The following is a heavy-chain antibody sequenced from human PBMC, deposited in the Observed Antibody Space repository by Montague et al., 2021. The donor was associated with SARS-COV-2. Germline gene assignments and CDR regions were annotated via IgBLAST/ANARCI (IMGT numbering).Heavy chain of an antibody. J-gene: IGHJ4*01. CDR2: IYSNGDT. CDR1: GASMSGYH. D-gene: IGHD2/OR15-2a*01. V-gene: IGHV4-4*07. Sequence: SETLSLTCTVSGASMSGYHWSWIRQPAGMALEWIGRIYSNGDTTYNPSLKSRLTMSVDTSERQFSLKLTSVSAADTAIYYCARGSEYYYHPFDYWGHGNLGTVSS. CDR3: ARGSEYYYHPFDY.